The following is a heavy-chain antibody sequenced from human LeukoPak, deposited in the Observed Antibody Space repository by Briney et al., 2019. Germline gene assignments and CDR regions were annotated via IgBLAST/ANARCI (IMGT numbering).Heavy chain of an antibody. D-gene: IGHD3-10*01. J-gene: IGHJ4*02. CDR2: MNPNSGNT. CDR3: AKEVYYYGSGSYYNAIDY. Sequence: GASVKVSCKASGYTFTSYDINWVRQATGQGLEWMGWMNPNSGNTGYAQKFQGRVIMTRNTSISTAYMELSSLRSEDTAVYYCAKEVYYYGSGSYYNAIDYWGQGTLVTVSS. V-gene: IGHV1-8*01. CDR1: GYTFTSYD.